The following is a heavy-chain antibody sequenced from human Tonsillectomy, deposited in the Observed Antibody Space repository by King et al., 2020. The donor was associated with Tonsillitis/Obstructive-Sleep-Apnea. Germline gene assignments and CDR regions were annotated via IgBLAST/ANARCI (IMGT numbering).Heavy chain of an antibody. D-gene: IGHD6-13*01. CDR3: ARHLEPGHSSSWYTVSDY. J-gene: IGHJ4*02. V-gene: IGHV5-51*01. Sequence: QLVQSGAEVKKPGESLKISCKGSGYSFTNYWIGWVRQMPGKGLEWRGIIYPGDSDTRYSTSFQGQVTISADKSINTAYLQWRSLKASDTAMYYCARHLEPGHSSSWYTVSDYWGQGTLVTVSS. CDR1: GYSFTNYW. CDR2: IYPGDSDT.